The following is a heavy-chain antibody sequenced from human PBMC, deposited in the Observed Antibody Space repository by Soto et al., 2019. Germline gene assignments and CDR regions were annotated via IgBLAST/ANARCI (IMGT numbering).Heavy chain of an antibody. D-gene: IGHD5-18*01. CDR2: FYHSGNS. J-gene: IGHJ6*02. CDR3: GRISSVYPYGYVNGGLGV. CDR1: GGSIRGYY. V-gene: IGHV4-59*01. Sequence: SETLSLTCRVSGGSIRGYYWSWIRQSPEKGLEWIGYFYHSGNSNYNPSLKSRVTISVDTSKNQLSLSLRSVTAADTAVYFCGRISSVYPYGYVNGGLGVWGQGTTGTVSS.